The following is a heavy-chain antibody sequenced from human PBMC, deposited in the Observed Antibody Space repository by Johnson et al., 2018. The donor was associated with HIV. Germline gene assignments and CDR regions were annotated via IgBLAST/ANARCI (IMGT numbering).Heavy chain of an antibody. D-gene: IGHD3-10*01. J-gene: IGHJ3*02. CDR2: IKQDGSEK. CDR3: AKTALFQSIWDAFDI. V-gene: IGHV3-7*03. CDR1: GFTFSSYW. Sequence: VQLVESGGGLVQPGGSLRLSCAASGFTFSSYWMSWVRQAPGKGLEWVANIKQDGSEKYYVDSVTGRFTISRDNAKNSLYLQMNSLRAEDTALYYCAKTALFQSIWDAFDIWGQGTMVTVSS.